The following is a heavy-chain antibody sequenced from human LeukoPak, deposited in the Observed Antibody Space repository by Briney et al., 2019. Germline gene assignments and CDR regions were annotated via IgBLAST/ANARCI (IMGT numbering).Heavy chain of an antibody. CDR1: GGSVSSSSYY. D-gene: IGHD6-19*01. Sequence: PSETLSLTCTVSGGSVSSSSYYWGWIRQPPGKGLEWIGSIYYSGSTYYNPFLKSRVTISVDTSKNQFSLKLSSVTAADTAVYYCARHRFGSGWYYFDYWGQGTLVTVSS. J-gene: IGHJ4*02. CDR2: IYYSGST. V-gene: IGHV4-39*01. CDR3: ARHRFGSGWYYFDY.